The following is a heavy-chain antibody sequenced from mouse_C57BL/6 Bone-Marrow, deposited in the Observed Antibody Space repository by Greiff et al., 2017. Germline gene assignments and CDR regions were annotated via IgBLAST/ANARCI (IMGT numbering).Heavy chain of an antibody. CDR3: AREGDCYYGGGYYAMDY. CDR2: ISDGGSYT. CDR1: GFTFSSYA. D-gene: IGHD2-3*01. V-gene: IGHV5-4*01. J-gene: IGHJ4*01. Sequence: EVKLMESGGGLVKPGGSLKLSCAASGFTFSSYAMSWVRQTPEKRLEWVATISDGGSYTYYPDNVKGRFTISRDNAKNNLYLQMSHLKSEDTAMYYCAREGDCYYGGGYYAMDYWGQGTSVTVSS.